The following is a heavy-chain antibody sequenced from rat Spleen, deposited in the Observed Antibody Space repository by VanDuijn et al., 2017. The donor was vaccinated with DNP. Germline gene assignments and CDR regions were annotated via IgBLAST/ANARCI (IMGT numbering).Heavy chain of an antibody. V-gene: IGHV2-19*01. CDR1: GFSLSDYS. CDR3: TRGDY. J-gene: IGHJ2*01. Sequence: QVQLRESGPGLIQPSQSLSLTCTVSGFSLSDYSVHWVRQPPGKGLEWVGAIWSGGSTDYNSALKSRLSISRDTSKSQVFLKMNSLQTEDTAIYFCTRGDYWGQGVMVTVSS. CDR2: IWSGGST.